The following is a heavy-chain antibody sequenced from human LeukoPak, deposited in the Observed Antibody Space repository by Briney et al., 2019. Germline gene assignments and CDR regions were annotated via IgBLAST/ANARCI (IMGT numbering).Heavy chain of an antibody. CDR1: GGSISSGDYY. J-gene: IGHJ4*02. CDR3: GTAMGPYYFDY. V-gene: IGHV4-30-4*01. Sequence: SETLSLTCTVSGGSISSGDYYWSWIRQPPGKGLEWIGYIYYSGSTYYNPSLKSRVTISVDTSKNQFSLKLSSVTAADTAVYYCGTAMGPYYFDYWGQGTLVTVSS. CDR2: IYYSGST. D-gene: IGHD5-18*01.